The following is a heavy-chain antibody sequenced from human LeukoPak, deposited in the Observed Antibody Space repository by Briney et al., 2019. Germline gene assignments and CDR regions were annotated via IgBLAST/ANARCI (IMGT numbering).Heavy chain of an antibody. CDR2: TNQDGSAK. CDR3: AREGFLDY. V-gene: IGHV3-7*01. J-gene: IGHJ4*02. CDR1: GLSFSSYW. Sequence: GVSLRLSCAASGLSFSSYWMSWVRHARGKGLEWVANTNQDGSAKNYVDSVRGRVNISRDNGENSLYLQMNSLRAEDTAVYYCAREGFLDYWGQGNLVTVSS. D-gene: IGHD2/OR15-2a*01.